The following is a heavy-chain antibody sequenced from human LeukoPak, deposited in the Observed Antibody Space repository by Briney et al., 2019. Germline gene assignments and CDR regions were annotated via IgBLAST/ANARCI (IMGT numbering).Heavy chain of an antibody. CDR2: ISYDGSSK. Sequence: GGSLRLSCAASGFTFSSYAMQWVRQAPGKGLEWVAVISYDGSSKYYADSVKGRFTISRDNSKNTLYLQMNSLRAEDTAVYYCARDKDSSGYCLDYWGQGTLVTVSS. CDR3: ARDKDSSGYCLDY. D-gene: IGHD3-22*01. V-gene: IGHV3-30-3*01. CDR1: GFTFSSYA. J-gene: IGHJ4*02.